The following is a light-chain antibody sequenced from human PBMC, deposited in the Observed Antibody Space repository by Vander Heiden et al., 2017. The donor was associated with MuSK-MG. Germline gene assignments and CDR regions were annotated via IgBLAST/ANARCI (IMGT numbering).Light chain of an antibody. CDR2: NVI. CDR1: SSDVGGYDL. Sequence: QSALTQPASVSGSPGQSISISCTGTSSDVGGYDLVSWYQQHPGKAPKLIIHNVIERPAGISSRFSGSKSGNTASPTISGLQAEDEADYFCCSDVHYNTVIFGGGTKVTVL. J-gene: IGLJ2*01. CDR3: CSDVHYNTVI. V-gene: IGLV2-23*02.